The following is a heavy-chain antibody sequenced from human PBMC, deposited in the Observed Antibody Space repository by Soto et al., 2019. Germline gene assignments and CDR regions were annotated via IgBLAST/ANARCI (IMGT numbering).Heavy chain of an antibody. CDR1: GFTFSSYA. CDR3: AKDTTLRIAVAGTWFDP. CDR2: ISGSGGST. D-gene: IGHD6-19*01. J-gene: IGHJ5*02. Sequence: PGGSLRLSCAASGFTFSSYAMSWVRQAPGKGLEWVSAISGSGGSTYYADSVKGRFTISRDNSKNTLYLQMNSLRTEDTAVYYCAKDTTLRIAVAGTWFDPWGQGSRVTVSS. V-gene: IGHV3-23*01.